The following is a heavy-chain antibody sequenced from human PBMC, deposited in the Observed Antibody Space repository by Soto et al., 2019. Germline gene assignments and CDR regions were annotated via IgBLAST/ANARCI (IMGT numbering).Heavy chain of an antibody. V-gene: IGHV5-51*01. CDR3: ARKDKSGYFNWFDP. Sequence: PGESLKISCRTSGYRFTYYWIAWVRQMPGKGLEWMGIIFPSDSDTRYSPSFQGQVTISADRSTSTVFLQWASLKASDTAVYFCARKDKSGYFNWFDPWGQGTLVTVS. CDR1: GYRFTYYW. CDR2: IFPSDSDT. D-gene: IGHD3-22*01. J-gene: IGHJ5*02.